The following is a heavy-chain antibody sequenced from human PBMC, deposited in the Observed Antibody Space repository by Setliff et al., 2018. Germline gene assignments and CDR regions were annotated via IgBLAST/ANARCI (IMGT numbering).Heavy chain of an antibody. CDR2: ITDDGGTT. J-gene: IGHJ4*02. CDR1: GFTFAAYT. V-gene: IGHV3-23*01. CDR3: AKSSGSSSSTNLEY. Sequence: PGGSLRLSCEGSGFTFAAYTMNWVRQAPGKGLEWVSAITDDGGTTHYAGSVKGRFTIARDNSNSTLYLQMNSLRVEDTALYYCAKSSGSSSSTNLEYLGPGTLVTVSS. D-gene: IGHD6-6*01.